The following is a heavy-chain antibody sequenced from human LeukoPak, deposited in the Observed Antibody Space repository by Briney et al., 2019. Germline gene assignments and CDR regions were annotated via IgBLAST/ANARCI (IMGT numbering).Heavy chain of an antibody. D-gene: IGHD1-26*01. CDR3: ARAPSSGSYFDH. CDR2: IIPIFGIA. Sequence: VASVKVSCKASGGTFSSYAISWVRQAPGQGLEWMGRIIPIFGIANYAQKFQGRVTITADKSTSTAYMELSSLRSEDTAVYYCARAPSSGSYFDHWGQGTLVTVSS. CDR1: GGTFSSYA. V-gene: IGHV1-69*04. J-gene: IGHJ4*02.